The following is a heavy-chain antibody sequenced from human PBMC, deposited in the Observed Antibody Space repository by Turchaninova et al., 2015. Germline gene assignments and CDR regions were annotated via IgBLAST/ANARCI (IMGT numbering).Heavy chain of an antibody. Sequence: LQQWGAGLLKPSETLSLTCAVYGGSFSGYSWRWIRQPQGKGLEWIGEINHSGSTNYNPSPKSRVTISVDTSKNQFSLKLSSVTAADTAVYYCARERGVLEARYYMDVWGKGTTVTVSS. V-gene: IGHV4-34*01. J-gene: IGHJ6*03. D-gene: IGHD4/OR15-4a*01. CDR3: ARERGVLEARYYMDV. CDR1: GGSFSGYS. CDR2: INHSGST.